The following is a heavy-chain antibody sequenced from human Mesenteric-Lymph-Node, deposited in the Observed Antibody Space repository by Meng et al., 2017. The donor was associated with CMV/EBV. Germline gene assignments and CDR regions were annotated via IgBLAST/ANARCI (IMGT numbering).Heavy chain of an antibody. Sequence: QITLKESVPTLVKPTQTLTLTCTISGFSLSTSGMGVGWIRQPPGNALEWLALIYWDDDKRYSPSLKSRLTITKDTSKNQVVLTMTNMDPVDTATYYCAHSSGIAAAGPFYFDYWGQGTLVTVSS. CDR2: IYWDDDK. V-gene: IGHV2-5*02. D-gene: IGHD6-13*01. CDR1: GFSLSTSGMG. J-gene: IGHJ4*02. CDR3: AHSSGIAAAGPFYFDY.